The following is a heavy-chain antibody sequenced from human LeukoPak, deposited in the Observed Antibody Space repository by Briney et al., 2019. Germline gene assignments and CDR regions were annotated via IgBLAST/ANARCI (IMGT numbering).Heavy chain of an antibody. J-gene: IGHJ3*02. D-gene: IGHD3-10*01. Sequence: SETLSLTCTVSGYSISSGCYWGWIRQPPGKGLEWIGSIYYSGSTYYNPSLKSRVTISVDTSKNQFSLKLSSVTAADTAVYYCARDGGRITDAFDIWGQGTMVTVSS. CDR3: ARDGGRITDAFDI. V-gene: IGHV4-38-2*02. CDR1: GYSISSGCY. CDR2: IYYSGST.